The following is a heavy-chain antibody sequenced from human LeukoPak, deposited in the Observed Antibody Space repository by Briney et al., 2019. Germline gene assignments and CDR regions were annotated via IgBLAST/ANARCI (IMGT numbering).Heavy chain of an antibody. D-gene: IGHD3-16*02. CDR1: GGSFSGYY. V-gene: IGHV4-34*01. CDR2: INHSGST. CDR3: ARGGSNRKGRGVKGGNYYMDV. Sequence: SETLSLTCAVYGGSFSGYYWSWIRQPPGKGLEWIGEINHSGSTNYNPSLKSRVTISVDTSKNQFSLKLSSVTAADTAVYYCARGGSNRKGRGVKGGNYYMDVWGKGTTVTISS. J-gene: IGHJ6*03.